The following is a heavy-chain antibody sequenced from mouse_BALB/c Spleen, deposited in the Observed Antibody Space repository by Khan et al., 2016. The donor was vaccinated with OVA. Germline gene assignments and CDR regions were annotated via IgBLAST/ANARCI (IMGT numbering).Heavy chain of an antibody. V-gene: IGHV1-20*02. D-gene: IGHD1-1*01. CDR1: GYSFTGYF. J-gene: IGHJ2*01. Sequence: EVQLQQSGPELVKPGASVKISCKASGYSFTGYFMNWVMQSHGKSLEWIGRINPHIGETFYNQKFKGKATLTVDESSSTAHMELRSLASEDSAVYYCARKNGSDFDCWGQGTTLTVSS. CDR3: ARKNGSDFDC. CDR2: INPHIGET.